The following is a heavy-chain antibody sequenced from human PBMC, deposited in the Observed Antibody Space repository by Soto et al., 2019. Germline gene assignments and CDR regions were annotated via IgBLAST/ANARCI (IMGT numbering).Heavy chain of an antibody. Sequence: WGSLGLACASSVFTFSIHWMHWVRQAPGKGLVLASCIDTDGSMTNYADSVKGRFTMSRDNAKNTAFLQMNSLRAEDTAVYYCVQGYGGFDGWGQGTMVTVSS. CDR2: IDTDGSMT. CDR1: VFTFSIHW. D-gene: IGHD5-18*01. J-gene: IGHJ4*02. CDR3: VQGYGGFDG. V-gene: IGHV3-74*01.